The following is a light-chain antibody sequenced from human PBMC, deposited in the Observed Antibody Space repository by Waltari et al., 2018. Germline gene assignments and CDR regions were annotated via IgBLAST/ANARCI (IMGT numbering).Light chain of an antibody. CDR1: QSVGSTF. V-gene: IGKV3-20*01. Sequence: EVVLTQSTGTLSLSPGDRATLSCRASQSVGSTFLAWYQQKPGEAPRLLIYATSSRATGIPDRFSGSGSGTDFTLTISRLEPEDFAVYYCQQYGSSPQTFGQGTKVEIK. CDR3: QQYGSSPQT. CDR2: ATS. J-gene: IGKJ1*01.